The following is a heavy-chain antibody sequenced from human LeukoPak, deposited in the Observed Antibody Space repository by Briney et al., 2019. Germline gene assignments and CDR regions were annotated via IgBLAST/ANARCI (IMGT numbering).Heavy chain of an antibody. CDR3: AKHPYYDILTGYYIY. CDR1: GFTFSSYA. D-gene: IGHD3-9*01. V-gene: IGHV3-23*01. CDR2: ISGSGGSK. J-gene: IGHJ4*02. Sequence: GGSLRLSCAASGFTFSSYAMSWVRQAPGKGLEWVSAISGSGGSKYYADSVKGRFTISRDNSKNTLYLQMNSLRAEDTAVYYCAKHPYYDILTGYYIYWGQGTLVTVSS.